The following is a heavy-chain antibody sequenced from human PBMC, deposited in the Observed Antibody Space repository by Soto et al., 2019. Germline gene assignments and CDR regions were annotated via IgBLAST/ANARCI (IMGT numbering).Heavy chain of an antibody. CDR1: GFIFSHYA. D-gene: IGHD1-1*01. Sequence: GGSLRLSCAASGFIFSHYAMSWVRQAPGKGLEWVSGIGGGGDDTNYADSVKGRFTISRDNSKNTLFLQMNSLKVEDTAVYYCAKDAVPRNDLWDYFEFGGQGTLVTVSS. CDR2: IGGGGDDT. CDR3: AKDAVPRNDLWDYFEF. V-gene: IGHV3-23*01. J-gene: IGHJ4*02.